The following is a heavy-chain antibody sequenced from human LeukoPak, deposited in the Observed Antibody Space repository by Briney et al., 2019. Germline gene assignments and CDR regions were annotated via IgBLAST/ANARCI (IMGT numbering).Heavy chain of an antibody. CDR3: AGTIYSSGWS. CDR1: GFTFSSYA. J-gene: IGHJ4*02. V-gene: IGHV3-23*01. D-gene: IGHD6-19*01. CDR2: ISGSGGST. Sequence: GGSLRLSCAASGFTFSSYAMSWVRQAPGKGLEWVSGISGSGGSTYYADSVKGRFTISRDNAKNSLYLQMNSLRAEDTAVYYCAGTIYSSGWSWGQGTLVTVSS.